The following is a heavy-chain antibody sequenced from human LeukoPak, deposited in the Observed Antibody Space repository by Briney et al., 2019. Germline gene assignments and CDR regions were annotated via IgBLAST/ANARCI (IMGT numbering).Heavy chain of an antibody. CDR2: ISGISGST. Sequence: GGSLRLSCAASGFAFSSYDMSWVRQAPGKGLEWVSAISGISGSTYYADSVKGRFTISRDNSQNTLYLQIHSLRADDTAVYYCAKSRSPYSSGWYPFTYWGQGTLVTVSS. CDR3: AKSRSPYSSGWYPFTY. V-gene: IGHV3-23*01. D-gene: IGHD6-19*01. CDR1: GFAFSSYD. J-gene: IGHJ4*02.